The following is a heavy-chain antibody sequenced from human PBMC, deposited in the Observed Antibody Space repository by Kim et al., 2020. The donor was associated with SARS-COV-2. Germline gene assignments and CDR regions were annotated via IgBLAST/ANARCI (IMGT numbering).Heavy chain of an antibody. D-gene: IGHD3-22*01. CDR3: ARSPTYYYDSSGYYYFDY. J-gene: IGHJ4*02. Sequence: KGRFTISRDNTKNSLYRQMNSLGAEDTAVYYCARSPTYYYDSSGYYYFDYWSQGTLVTVSS. V-gene: IGHV3-11*06.